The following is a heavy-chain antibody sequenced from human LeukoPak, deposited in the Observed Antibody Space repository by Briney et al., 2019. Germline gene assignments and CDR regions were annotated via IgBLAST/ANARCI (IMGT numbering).Heavy chain of an antibody. CDR1: GFTLTSYA. V-gene: IGHV3-23*01. CDR3: AKGLAVAGHFDY. CDR2: ISGSGGST. D-gene: IGHD6-19*01. Sequence: GGSLRLSCAASGFTLTSYAMSWVRQDPGKGLEWVSAISGSGGSTYYADSVKGRFTISRDKSKNTLYLQMNSLGAEDTAVYYCAKGLAVAGHFDYWGQGTLVTVSS. J-gene: IGHJ4*02.